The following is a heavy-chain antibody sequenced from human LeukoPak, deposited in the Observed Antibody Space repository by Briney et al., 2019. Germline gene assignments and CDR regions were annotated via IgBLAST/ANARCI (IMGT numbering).Heavy chain of an antibody. J-gene: IGHJ5*02. CDR2: TYYRSKWSN. V-gene: IGHV6-1*01. CDR1: GDRVSNNVAS. Sequence: SQTLSLTCAISGDRVSNNVASWNWIRQSPSRGLKWLGRTYYRSKWSNDYAPSVKSRITISPDTSKNQFSLQLNSVTPEDTAVYYCARDPNSSSEWGPFDPWGQGTLVTVSS. CDR3: ARDPNSSSEWGPFDP. D-gene: IGHD6-6*01.